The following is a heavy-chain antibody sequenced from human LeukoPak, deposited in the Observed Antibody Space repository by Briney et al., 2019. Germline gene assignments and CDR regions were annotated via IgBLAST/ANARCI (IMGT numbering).Heavy chain of an antibody. J-gene: IGHJ3*02. CDR2: IGTAGDT. Sequence: GGSLRLSCAASGFTFSSYDMHWVRQATGKGLEWVSAIGTAGDTYYPGSVKGRFTISRENAKNSLYLQMNSLRAGDTAVYYCARATAMVFSDAFDIWAKGQWSPSLQ. CDR1: GFTFSSYD. CDR3: ARATAMVFSDAFDI. D-gene: IGHD5-18*01. V-gene: IGHV3-13*01.